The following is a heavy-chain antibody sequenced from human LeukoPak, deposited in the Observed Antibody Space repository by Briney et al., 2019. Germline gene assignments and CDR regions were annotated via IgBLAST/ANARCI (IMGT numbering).Heavy chain of an antibody. V-gene: IGHV3-23*01. J-gene: IGHJ4*02. Sequence: GGSLRLSCAASGFSFSSYAMTWARQAPVKGLEWVSTISGDGTRTYYADSVKGRFTISRDNSKNTLYLEMSSLRVEDTAIYYCAKWPEGAMDYFDYWGQGTLVTVSS. D-gene: IGHD3-16*01. CDR2: ISGDGTRT. CDR3: AKWPEGAMDYFDY. CDR1: GFSFSSYA.